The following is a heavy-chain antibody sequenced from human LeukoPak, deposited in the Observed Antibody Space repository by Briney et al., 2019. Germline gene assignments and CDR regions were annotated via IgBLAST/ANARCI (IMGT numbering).Heavy chain of an antibody. CDR1: GFTFSNYA. V-gene: IGHV3-23*01. D-gene: IGHD4-17*01. Sequence: PGRSLRLSCTASGFTFSNYAMTWVRQAPGKGLEWVASIRGGGDTKYYADSVKGRFTISRDNSKNTLFLQMNSLRGEDTAVYYCSGDPNGDYVGAFDMWGPGTMVTVSS. J-gene: IGHJ3*02. CDR2: IRGGGDTK. CDR3: SGDPNGDYVGAFDM.